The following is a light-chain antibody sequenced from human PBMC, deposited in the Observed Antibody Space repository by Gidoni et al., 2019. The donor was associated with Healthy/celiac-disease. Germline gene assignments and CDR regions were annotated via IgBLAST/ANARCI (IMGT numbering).Light chain of an antibody. CDR2: DAS. CDR1: QSVSSY. V-gene: IGKV3-11*01. J-gene: IGKJ3*01. CDR3: QQRSNWPPIFT. Sequence: EIVLTQSPATLSLSPGERATLSCRASQSVSSYLAWYQQKPGQAPRLLIYDASNRATGIPARFSGSGSGTDFTLTISSLEPEDFAVYYCQQRSNWPPIFTFGPGTKVEIK.